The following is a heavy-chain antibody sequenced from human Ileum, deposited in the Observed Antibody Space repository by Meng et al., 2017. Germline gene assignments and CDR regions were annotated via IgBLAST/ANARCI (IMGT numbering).Heavy chain of an antibody. CDR3: ATSATSDAAY. D-gene: IGHD6-13*01. CDR2: IKKDGSEK. J-gene: IGHJ4*02. V-gene: IGHV3-7*01. Sequence: GGSLRLSCVVSGFTFSNYWMNWVRQAPGKGLEWVASIKKDGSEKYYADSVKGRFTISRDNTNDSLYLQMSSLRAGDTAVYYCATSATSDAAYWGQGTLVTVSS. CDR1: GFTFSNYW.